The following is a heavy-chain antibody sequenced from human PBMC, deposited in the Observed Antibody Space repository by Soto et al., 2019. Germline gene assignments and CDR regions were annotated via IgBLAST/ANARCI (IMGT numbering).Heavy chain of an antibody. CDR3: ARAIGYAFDI. CDR2: ISSRSYT. D-gene: IGHD1-26*01. CDR1: GFTFSTSS. V-gene: IGHV3-21*01. Sequence: GGSLRLSCAASGFTFSTSSVYWVRQAPGKGLEWVSSISSRSYTYYADSVKGRFTISRDNAKNSLYLQMNSLRAEDTAVYYCARAIGYAFDIWGQGTMVTVSS. J-gene: IGHJ3*02.